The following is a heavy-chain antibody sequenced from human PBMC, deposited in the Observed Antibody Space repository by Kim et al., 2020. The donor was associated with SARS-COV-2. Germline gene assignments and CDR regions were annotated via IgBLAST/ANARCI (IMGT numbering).Heavy chain of an antibody. J-gene: IGHJ4*02. CDR2: IIPIFGTA. D-gene: IGHD3-9*01. Sequence: SVKVSCKASGGTFSSYAISWVRQAPGQGLEWMGGIIPIFGTANYAQKFQGRVTITADESTSTAYMELSSLRSEDTAVYYCAREPLRYFDWLPTLYFDYWGQGTLVTVSS. V-gene: IGHV1-69*13. CDR3: AREPLRYFDWLPTLYFDY. CDR1: GGTFSSYA.